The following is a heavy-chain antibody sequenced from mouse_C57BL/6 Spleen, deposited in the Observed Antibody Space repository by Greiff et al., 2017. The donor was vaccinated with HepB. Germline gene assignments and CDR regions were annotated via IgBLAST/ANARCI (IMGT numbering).Heavy chain of an antibody. CDR2: INPNNGGT. V-gene: IGHV1-18*01. J-gene: IGHJ2*01. CDR3: ATMITTTGNFDY. CDR1: GYTFTDYN. D-gene: IGHD2-4*01. Sequence: EVQLQESGPELVKPGASVKIPCKASGYTFTDYNMDWVKQSHGKSLEWIGDINPNNGGTIYNQKFKGKATLTVDKSSSTAYMELRSLTSEDTAVYYCATMITTTGNFDYWGQGTTLTVSS.